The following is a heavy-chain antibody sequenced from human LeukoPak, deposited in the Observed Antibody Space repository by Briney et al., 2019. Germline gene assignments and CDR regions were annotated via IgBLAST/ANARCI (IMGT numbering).Heavy chain of an antibody. CDR2: IYAGGST. V-gene: IGHV3-53*01. CDR1: GFTVSSNY. CDR3: ARDSDYYAFTY. Sequence: QPGGSLRLSCVASGFTVSSNYMSWVRQAPGKGLEWVSVIYAGGSTYYADSVKGRFTISRDNFKNTVYLQMNSLRAEDTAVYYCARDSDYYAFTYWGQGTLVTVSS. D-gene: IGHD1-26*01. J-gene: IGHJ4*02.